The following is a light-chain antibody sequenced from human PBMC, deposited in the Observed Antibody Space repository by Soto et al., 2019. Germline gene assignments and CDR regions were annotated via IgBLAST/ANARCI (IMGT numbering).Light chain of an antibody. V-gene: IGKV2-30*01. CDR3: MQGAHWPWT. Sequence: DAVLTQSPLSLPVNLGQPASISCRSSHSLVYSDGKTYLNWYHQRPGQSPRRLVYKVSNRDSGVPDRFSGSGSGTDFTLKISRVEAEDVGVYYCMQGAHWPWTFGQGTKVDI. CDR2: KVS. CDR1: HSLVYSDGKTY. J-gene: IGKJ1*01.